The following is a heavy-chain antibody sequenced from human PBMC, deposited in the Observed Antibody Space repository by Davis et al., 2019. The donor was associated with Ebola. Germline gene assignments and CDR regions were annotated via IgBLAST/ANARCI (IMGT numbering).Heavy chain of an antibody. D-gene: IGHD6-13*01. CDR2: ISYEGSNK. Sequence: GESLKISCAASGFTFSSYGMHWVRQAPGKGLEWVAVISYEGSNKYYEDSVKGRFTISRHISKNTLYLQMNSLRADDTAVYYCARDNSIAAANFYYYYYMDVWGKGTTVTVSS. CDR3: ARDNSIAAANFYYYYYMDV. J-gene: IGHJ6*03. V-gene: IGHV3-30*03. CDR1: GFTFSSYG.